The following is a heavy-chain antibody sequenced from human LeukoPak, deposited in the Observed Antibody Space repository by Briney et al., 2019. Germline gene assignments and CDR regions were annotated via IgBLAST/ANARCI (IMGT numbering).Heavy chain of an antibody. CDR3: ARDSPKRYSGSYFDY. CDR1: GGSISSGGYY. D-gene: IGHD1-26*01. CDR2: MHDGGST. V-gene: IGHV4-30-2*01. Sequence: SETLSLTCTVSGGSISSGGYYWSWIWQPPGKGLEWIGFMHDGGSTSYNSSLKSRVAISLDRSKNQLSLTLSSVTAADTAIYYCARDSPKRYSGSYFDYWGQGSLVTVSS. J-gene: IGHJ4*02.